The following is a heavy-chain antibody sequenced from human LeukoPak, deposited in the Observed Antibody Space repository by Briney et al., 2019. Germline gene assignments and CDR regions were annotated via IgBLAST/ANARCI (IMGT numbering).Heavy chain of an antibody. V-gene: IGHV3-21*01. CDR2: ISSSSYI. D-gene: IGHD4-17*01. CDR1: GFTFSSYS. CDR3: AKGGLYGAAFDY. J-gene: IGHJ4*02. Sequence: PGGSLRLSCAASGFTFSSYSMNWVRQAPGKGLEWVSSISSSSYIYYADSVKGRFTISRDNAKNSLYLQMNSLRAEDTAVYYCAKGGLYGAAFDYWGQGTLVIVSS.